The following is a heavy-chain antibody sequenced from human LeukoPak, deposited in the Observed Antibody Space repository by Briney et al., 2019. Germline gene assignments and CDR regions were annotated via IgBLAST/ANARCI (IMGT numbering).Heavy chain of an antibody. Sequence: GGSLRLSCAASGFTFSSYAMSWVRQAPGKGLEWVSAISGSGGSTYYADSVKGRFTISRDNSKNTLYLQMNSLRAEDTAVYYCASPPYQLLAGMDVWGQGTTVTVSS. D-gene: IGHD2-2*01. CDR3: ASPPYQLLAGMDV. CDR2: ISGSGGST. J-gene: IGHJ6*02. CDR1: GFTFSSYA. V-gene: IGHV3-23*01.